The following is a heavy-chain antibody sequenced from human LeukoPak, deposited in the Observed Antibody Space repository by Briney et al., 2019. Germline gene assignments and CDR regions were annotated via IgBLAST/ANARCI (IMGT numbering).Heavy chain of an antibody. Sequence: ASVKVSCKVSGYTLTELSIHWVRQAPGKGLEWMGGIDPEDGETSYAQQFQGRVTMTEDTSTDTAYMEMSSLRSDDTAVYYCAIVVDYHDSSGYYLDYWGQGTLVTVSS. CDR1: GYTLTELS. CDR3: AIVVDYHDSSGYYLDY. V-gene: IGHV1-24*01. J-gene: IGHJ4*02. CDR2: IDPEDGET. D-gene: IGHD3-22*01.